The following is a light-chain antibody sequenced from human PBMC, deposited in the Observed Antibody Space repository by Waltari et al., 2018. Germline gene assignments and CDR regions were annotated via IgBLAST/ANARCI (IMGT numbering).Light chain of an antibody. J-gene: IGLJ2*01. CDR2: KDT. CDR3: HAAADNNWF. CDR1: VLAEKS. V-gene: IGLV3-27*01. Sequence: DLTQPLSVSVSPGQTATITCSGDVLAEKSVRWFQQKPGQAPTLILYKDTERPSGIPERFSGSSSGSTVTLTIRGALLEDEADYHCHAAADNNWFFGGGTKLTVL.